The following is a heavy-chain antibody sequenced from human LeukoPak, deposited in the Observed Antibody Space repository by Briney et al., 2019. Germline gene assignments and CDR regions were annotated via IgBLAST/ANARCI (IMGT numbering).Heavy chain of an antibody. CDR3: ARRTDAVDDAFDI. V-gene: IGHV1-69*04. CDR1: GGNFNNYA. D-gene: IGHD3/OR15-3a*01. CDR2: IIPALDRA. Sequence: ASVNVSCKASGGNFNNYAVNWVRQAPGQGLQWMGRIIPALDRANYAHNFQGRLTITADKSTKTAYMELSSLRSEDTGLYFCARRTDAVDDAFDIWGQGTMLTVSS. J-gene: IGHJ3*02.